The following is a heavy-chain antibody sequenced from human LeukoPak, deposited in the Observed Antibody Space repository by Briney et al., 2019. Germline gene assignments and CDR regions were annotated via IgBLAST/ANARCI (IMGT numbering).Heavy chain of an antibody. CDR1: GFIFCDYG. V-gene: IGHV3-30*02. CDR2: IEYDGSDK. Sequence: QPRGSLRLSCVASGFIFCDYGMHWVRQAPGKGLEWMAFIEYDGSDKFYADSVKGRITISRDNSKNTLYLQMNGLIFEDTAVYFCAKGDSGSYYYYMNVWGRGTTVIVSS. CDR3: AKGDSGSYYYYMNV. D-gene: IGHD3-10*01. J-gene: IGHJ6*03.